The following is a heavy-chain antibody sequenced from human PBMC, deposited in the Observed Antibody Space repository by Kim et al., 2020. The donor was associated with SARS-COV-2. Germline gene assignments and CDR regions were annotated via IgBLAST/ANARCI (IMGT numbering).Heavy chain of an antibody. J-gene: IGHJ4*02. CDR3: ATSSSGSYYFDY. Sequence: NYNPALKSRVTISVDTSKNQFSLKLSSVTAADTAVYYCATSSSGSYYFDYWGQGTLVTVSS. V-gene: IGHV4-59*01. D-gene: IGHD1-26*01.